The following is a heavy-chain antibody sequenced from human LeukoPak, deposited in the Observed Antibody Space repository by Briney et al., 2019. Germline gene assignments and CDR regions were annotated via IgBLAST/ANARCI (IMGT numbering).Heavy chain of an antibody. CDR3: ARGRGIVVVPVNNWFDP. V-gene: IGHV3-7*01. CDR2: IKQDGSEK. Sequence: PRGSLRLSCVVSGFTFTNYWMSWVRQAPGKGLEWVANIKQDGSEKYYVDSVKGRFTISRDNAKNSLYLQMNSLRAEDTAVYYCARGRGIVVVPVNNWFDPWGQGTLVTVSS. J-gene: IGHJ5*02. CDR1: GFTFTNYW. D-gene: IGHD2-2*01.